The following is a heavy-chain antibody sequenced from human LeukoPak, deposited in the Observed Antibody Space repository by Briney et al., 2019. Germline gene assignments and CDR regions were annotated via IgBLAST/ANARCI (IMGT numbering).Heavy chain of an antibody. V-gene: IGHV1-8*02. D-gene: IGHD1-26*01. CDR3: ARGGAATCDY. CDR1: GGTFSSYA. Sequence: ASVKVSCKASGGTFSSYAINWVRQATGQGLEWMGWMNPNSGNTGYAQKFQGRVTMTRNTSISTAYMELSSLRSEDTAVYYCARGGAATCDYWGQGTLVTVSS. J-gene: IGHJ4*02. CDR2: MNPNSGNT.